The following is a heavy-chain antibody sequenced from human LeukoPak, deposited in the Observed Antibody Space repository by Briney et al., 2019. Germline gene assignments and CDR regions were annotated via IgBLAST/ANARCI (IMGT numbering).Heavy chain of an antibody. CDR1: GYTFTSYY. V-gene: IGHV1-46*01. D-gene: IGHD3-22*01. CDR3: AAEAAYYYDSRDAFDV. J-gene: IGHJ3*01. Sequence: ASVKVSCKASGYTFTSYYMHWVRQAPGQGLEWMGIINPSGSNTNYAQKFQERVTITRDMSTSLVYMELSSLRSEDTAVYYCAAEAAYYYDSRDAFDVWGQGTMVTVSS. CDR2: INPSGSNT.